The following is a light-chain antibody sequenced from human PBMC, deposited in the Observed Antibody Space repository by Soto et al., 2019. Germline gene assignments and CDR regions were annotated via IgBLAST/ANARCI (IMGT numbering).Light chain of an antibody. Sequence: DIHMTQSPSSVSASVGDRVTISCGAREDINSRLAWYQQKTGNAPKLLIYAAFILQSGVPSRFSGYGSGTDFTLSISSLQPEDFDTYYCQQADSFPITFGQGTRLEI. V-gene: IGKV1-12*01. CDR3: QQADSFPIT. CDR1: EDINSR. CDR2: AAF. J-gene: IGKJ5*01.